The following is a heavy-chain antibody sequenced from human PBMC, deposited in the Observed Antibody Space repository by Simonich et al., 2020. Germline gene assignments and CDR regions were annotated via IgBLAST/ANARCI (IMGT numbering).Heavy chain of an antibody. CDR3: AKDLGERITMIVVVIDAFDI. CDR1: GFTFSSYA. Sequence: GGGLVQPGGSLRLSCAASGFTFSSYAMSWVRQAPGKGLEWVSAISGSGGSTYYADSVKGRFTISRDNSKNTLYLQMNSLRAEDTAVYYCAKDLGERITMIVVVIDAFDIWGLGTMVTVSS. J-gene: IGHJ3*02. CDR2: ISGSGGST. V-gene: IGHV3-23*01. D-gene: IGHD3-22*01.